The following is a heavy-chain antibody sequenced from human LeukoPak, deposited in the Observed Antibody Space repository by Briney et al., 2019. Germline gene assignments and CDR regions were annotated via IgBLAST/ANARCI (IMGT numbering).Heavy chain of an antibody. CDR2: IYTSGST. J-gene: IGHJ4*02. CDR1: GGSISSGDYY. V-gene: IGHV4-61*02. CDR3: ARGPRYYYDTTLYYFDY. D-gene: IGHD3-22*01. Sequence: PSETLSLTCTVSGGSISSGDYYWSWIRQPPGKGLEWIGRIYTSGSTNYNPSLKSRVTISVDTSKNQFSLKLSSVTAADTAVYYCARGPRYYYDTTLYYFDYWGQGTLVTVSS.